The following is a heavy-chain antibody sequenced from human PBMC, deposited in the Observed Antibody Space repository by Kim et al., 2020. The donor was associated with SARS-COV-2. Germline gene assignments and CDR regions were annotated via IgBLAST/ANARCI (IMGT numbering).Heavy chain of an antibody. D-gene: IGHD5-18*01. V-gene: IGHV3-33*05. Sequence: GGSLRLSCAASGFTFSSYGMHWVRQAPGKGLEWVAVISYDGSNKYYADSVKGRFSISRDNSKNTLYLQMNSQRVEDTAVYYCARGEEDTAMADGDQWGQG. J-gene: IGHJ1*01. CDR1: GFTFSSYG. CDR2: ISYDGSNK. CDR3: ARGEEDTAMADGDQ.